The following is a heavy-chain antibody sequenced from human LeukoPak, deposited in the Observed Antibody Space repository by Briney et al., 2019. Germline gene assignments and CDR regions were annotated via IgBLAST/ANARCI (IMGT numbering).Heavy chain of an antibody. D-gene: IGHD3-10*01. CDR3: VLWFGELGDFDY. J-gene: IGHJ4*02. V-gene: IGHV3-48*04. CDR2: ISSSGSTI. Sequence: GGSLRLSCAASGFSFSTYGMHWVRQAPGKGLEWVSYISSSGSTIYYADSVKGRFTISRDNAKNSLYLQMNSLRAEDTAVYYCVLWFGELGDFDYWGQGTLVTVSS. CDR1: GFSFSTYG.